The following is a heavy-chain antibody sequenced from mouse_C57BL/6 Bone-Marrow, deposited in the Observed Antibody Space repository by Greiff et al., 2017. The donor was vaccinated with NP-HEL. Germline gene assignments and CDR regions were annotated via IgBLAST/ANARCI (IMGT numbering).Heavy chain of an antibody. V-gene: IGHV1-75*01. CDR2: IFPGSGST. Sequence: LVESGASVKISCKASGYTFTDYYINWVKQRPGQGLEWIGWIFPGSGSTYYIEKFKGKATLTVDKSSSTAYMLLSSLTSEDSAVYFCARFNDYGNYGNAMDYWGQGTSVTVSS. CDR1: GYTFTDYY. J-gene: IGHJ4*01. CDR3: ARFNDYGNYGNAMDY. D-gene: IGHD2-1*01.